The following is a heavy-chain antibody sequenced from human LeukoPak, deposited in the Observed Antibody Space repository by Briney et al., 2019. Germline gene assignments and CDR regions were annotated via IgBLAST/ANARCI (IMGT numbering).Heavy chain of an antibody. CDR1: GYTFTSYG. V-gene: IGHV7-4-1*02. CDR2: INTNTGNP. CDR3: ARDYTLTLGTTTYFQH. D-gene: IGHD1-7*01. Sequence: VSVKVSCKASGYTFTSYGISWVRQAPGQGLELMGWINTNTGNPTYAQGFTGRFVFSLDTSVSTAYLQISSLKAEDTAVYYCARDYTLTLGTTTYFQHWGQGTLVTVSS. J-gene: IGHJ1*01.